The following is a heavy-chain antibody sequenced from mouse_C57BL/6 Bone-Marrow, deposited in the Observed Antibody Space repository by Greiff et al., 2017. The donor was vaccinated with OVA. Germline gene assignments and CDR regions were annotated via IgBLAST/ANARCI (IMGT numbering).Heavy chain of an antibody. CDR2: ISNLAYSI. Sequence: EVNVVESGGGLVQPGGSLKLSCAASGFTFSDYGMAWVRQAPRKGPEWVASISNLAYSIYYADTVTGRFTISRENAKNTLYLEMSSLRSEDTAMYYCARGAYGRAMDYWGQGTSVTVSS. CDR3: ARGAYGRAMDY. D-gene: IGHD1-1*01. CDR1: GFTFSDYG. J-gene: IGHJ4*01. V-gene: IGHV5-15*01.